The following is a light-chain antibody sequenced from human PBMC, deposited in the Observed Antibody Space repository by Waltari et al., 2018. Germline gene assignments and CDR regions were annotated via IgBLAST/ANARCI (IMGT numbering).Light chain of an antibody. CDR1: QSVSSH. J-gene: IGKJ4*01. V-gene: IGKV3-15*01. Sequence: EIVMTQSTATLSVSPGERATLSCRASQSVSSHLAWYQQKPGPAPRLLIYGASTRATGVPARFSGSGSGTDFTLTISGLQSEDYAVYFCHQHNSWPPLSFGGGTKVEIK. CDR2: GAS. CDR3: HQHNSWPPLS.